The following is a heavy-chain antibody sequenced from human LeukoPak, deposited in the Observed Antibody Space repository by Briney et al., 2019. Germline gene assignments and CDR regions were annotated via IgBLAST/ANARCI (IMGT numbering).Heavy chain of an antibody. V-gene: IGHV4-4*07. CDR2: NYTSGST. CDR3: ARESGSYGGFDY. CDR1: GGSISSYY. J-gene: IGHJ4*02. Sequence: SETLSLTCTVSGGSISSYYWSWVRQPAGKGLEWLGRNYTSGSTNYNPPLKSRVTMSVDTSKNQFSLKLSSVTAADTAVYYCARESGSYGGFDYWGQGTLVTVSS. D-gene: IGHD1-26*01.